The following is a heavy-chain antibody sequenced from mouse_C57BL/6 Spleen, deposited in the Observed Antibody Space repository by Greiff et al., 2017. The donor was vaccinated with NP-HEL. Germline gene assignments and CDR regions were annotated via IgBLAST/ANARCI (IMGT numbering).Heavy chain of an antibody. D-gene: IGHD2-1*01. CDR3: TRNYHYAMDY. CDR1: GYTFTSYW. V-gene: IGHV1-5*01. CDR2: IYPGNSDT. J-gene: IGHJ4*01. Sequence: EVQRVESGTVLARPGASVKMSCKTSGYTFTSYWMHWVKQRPGQGLEWIGAIYPGNSDTSYNQKFKGKAKLTAVTSASTAYMELSSLTNEDSAVYYCTRNYHYAMDYWGQGTSVTVSS.